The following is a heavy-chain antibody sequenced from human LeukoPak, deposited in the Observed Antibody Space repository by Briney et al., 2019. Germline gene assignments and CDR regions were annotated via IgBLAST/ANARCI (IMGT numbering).Heavy chain of an antibody. CDR2: TSYGGSST. D-gene: IGHD3-3*01. CDR3: AKDSTIFGVVSNYDMDV. CDR1: GFTFSSYA. V-gene: IGHV3-23*01. J-gene: IGHJ6*02. Sequence: GGSLRLSCAASGFTFSSYAMSWVRQAPGKGLEWVSGTSYGGSSTSYADSVKGRFSISRDNSNNTLCLQMNSLRAEDTAVYYCAKDSTIFGVVSNYDMDVWGQGTTVIVSS.